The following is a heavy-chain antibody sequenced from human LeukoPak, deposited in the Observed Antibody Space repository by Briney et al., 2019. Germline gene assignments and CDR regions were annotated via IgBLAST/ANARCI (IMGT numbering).Heavy chain of an antibody. J-gene: IGHJ4*02. CDR3: AREGRGYKVAKFHY. D-gene: IGHD3-22*01. CDR1: GFTFSSYG. CDR2: IKQDGSEK. Sequence: PGGTLRLSCAASGFTFSSYGMSWVPQAPGKGLKGVANIKQDGSEKYYVDSVKGRFTISRDNAKNSLYLQMNSLRAEDTAVYYCAREGRGYKVAKFHYWGQGTLVTVSS. V-gene: IGHV3-7*01.